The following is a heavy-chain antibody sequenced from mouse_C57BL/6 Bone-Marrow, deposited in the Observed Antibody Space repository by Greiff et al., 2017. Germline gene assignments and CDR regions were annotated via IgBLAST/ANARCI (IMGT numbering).Heavy chain of an antibody. Sequence: VQLQQPGPGLVQPSQSLSITCTVSGFSLTSYGVHWVRQSPGKGLEWLGVIWRGGSTDYNAALMSRLNITKENPKSPDLFQMNSLQADDAAIYYYDTNKDLGRCYSMDYWGQGTSVTVSS. CDR3: DTNKDLGRCYSMDY. V-gene: IGHV2-5*01. D-gene: IGHD2-14*01. CDR2: IWRGGST. J-gene: IGHJ4*01. CDR1: GFSLTSYG.